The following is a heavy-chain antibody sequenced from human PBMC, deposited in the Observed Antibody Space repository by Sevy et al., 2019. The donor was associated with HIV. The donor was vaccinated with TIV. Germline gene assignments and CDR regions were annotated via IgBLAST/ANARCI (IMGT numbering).Heavy chain of an antibody. CDR2: ISAYNGNT. D-gene: IGHD3-22*01. CDR3: ARVPTALMIVVSDAFDI. CDR1: GYTFTSYG. V-gene: IGHV1-18*01. J-gene: IGHJ3*02. Sequence: ASVKVSCKASGYTFTSYGISWVRQAPGQGLEWMGWISAYNGNTNYAQMLQGRVTMTTDTSTSTAYMELRSLRSDDTAVYYCARVPTALMIVVSDAFDIWGQGTMVTVSS.